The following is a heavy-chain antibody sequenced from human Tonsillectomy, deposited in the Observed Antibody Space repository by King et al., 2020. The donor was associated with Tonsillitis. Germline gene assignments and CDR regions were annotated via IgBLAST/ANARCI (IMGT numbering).Heavy chain of an antibody. CDR1: GCTFSNYG. CDR3: ARERGPRSYYFDY. CDR2: IWYVGTNK. Sequence: VQLVESGGGVVQPGRSLRLSCAASGCTFSNYGMTWVRQAPGRGLERWAVIWYVGTNKYYADSVQGRFTISRDNSKNTLYLQMDSLRAEDTAMYYCARERGPRSYYFDYWGQGTLVTVSS. V-gene: IGHV3-33*08. J-gene: IGHJ4*02. D-gene: IGHD3-10*01.